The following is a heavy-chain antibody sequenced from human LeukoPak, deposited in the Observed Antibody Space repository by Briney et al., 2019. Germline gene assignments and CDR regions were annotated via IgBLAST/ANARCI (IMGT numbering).Heavy chain of an antibody. D-gene: IGHD3-22*01. J-gene: IGHJ4*02. V-gene: IGHV4-59*01. CDR3: ARAPRLSSGYPQFDY. CDR1: GGSISSYY. CDR2: IYYSGST. Sequence: SETLSLTCTVSGGSISSYYWSWIRQPPGKGLEWIGYIYYSGSTNYNPSLKSRVTISVDTSKNQFSLKLSSVTAADTAVYYCARAPRLSSGYPQFDYWGQGTLVTVSS.